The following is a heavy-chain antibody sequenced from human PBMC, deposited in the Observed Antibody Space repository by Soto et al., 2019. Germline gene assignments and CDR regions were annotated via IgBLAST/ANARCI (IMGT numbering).Heavy chain of an antibody. Sequence: ASVKVSCKSSGYTFSTSGISWVRQAPGQGLEWMGWISTYNGDANYAQRFQGRVPMTTDTSTSTTFMELRSLRSDDTAVYYCAREGPRPYYYYGMDVWGQGTTVTVSS. J-gene: IGHJ6*02. V-gene: IGHV1-18*01. D-gene: IGHD6-6*01. CDR2: ISTYNGDA. CDR1: GYTFSTSG. CDR3: AREGPRPYYYYGMDV.